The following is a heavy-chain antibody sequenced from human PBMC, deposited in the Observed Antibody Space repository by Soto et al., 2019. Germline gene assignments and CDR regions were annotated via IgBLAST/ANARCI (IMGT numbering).Heavy chain of an antibody. D-gene: IGHD2-2*02. CDR2: ISSGSSVK. CDR1: GFTFSSYS. CDR3: ATDRYCSTTTCYTEKNY. Sequence: EVQLVESGGGLVQPGGSLRLSCAASGFTFSSYSMNWVRQAPGKGLEWVSYISSGSSVKYYADSVKGRFTISRDNAKNSLYLQMYSLRDADTAVYYCATDRYCSTTTCYTEKNYWGQGTLVTVSS. J-gene: IGHJ4*02. V-gene: IGHV3-48*02.